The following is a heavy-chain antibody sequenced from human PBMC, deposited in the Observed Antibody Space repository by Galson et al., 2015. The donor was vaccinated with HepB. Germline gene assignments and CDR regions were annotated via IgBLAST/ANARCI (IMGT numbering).Heavy chain of an antibody. J-gene: IGHJ3*02. Sequence: QSGAEVKKPGESLKISCKGSGYSFTSYWIGWVRQMPGKGLEWMGIIYPGDSDTRYSPSFQGQVTISADKSISTAYLQWSSLKASDTAMYYCATRVLKPTYGDYIGRLTANDAVDIWGQGTMVTVSS. CDR1: GYSFTSYW. CDR3: ATRVLKPTYGDYIGRLTANDAVDI. D-gene: IGHD4-17*01. V-gene: IGHV5-51*01. CDR2: IYPGDSDT.